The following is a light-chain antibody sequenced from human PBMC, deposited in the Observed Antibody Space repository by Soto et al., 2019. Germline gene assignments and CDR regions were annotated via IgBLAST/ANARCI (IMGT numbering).Light chain of an antibody. CDR1: QNVHNY. J-gene: IGKJ5*01. CDR2: DAS. CDR3: QQRTNWPLIT. V-gene: IGKV3-11*01. Sequence: EIVLTQSPGTLSLSPGERATLSCRASQNVHNYLAWYQHKPGQAPRLLIYDASNRATGIPARFIGSGSGTDFTLTISSLETEDFAVYYCQQRTNWPLITFGQGTRLEIK.